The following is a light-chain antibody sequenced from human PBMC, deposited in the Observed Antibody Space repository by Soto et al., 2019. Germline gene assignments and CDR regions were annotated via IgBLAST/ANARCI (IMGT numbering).Light chain of an antibody. CDR2: DVS. Sequence: QSALTQPPSASGSPGQSVTISCTGTSSDVXAXXYVSWYQQHPGKAPKLMIYDVSKRPSGVPYRFSGSKSGNAASLTVSGLQGEDEADYYCSSYAGSSWVFGGGTKVTVL. CDR1: SSDVXAXXY. V-gene: IGLV2-8*01. CDR3: SSYAGSSWV. J-gene: IGLJ3*02.